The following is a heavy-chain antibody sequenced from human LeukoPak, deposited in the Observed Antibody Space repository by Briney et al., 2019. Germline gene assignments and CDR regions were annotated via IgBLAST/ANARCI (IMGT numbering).Heavy chain of an antibody. Sequence: PGGSLRLSCAASGFTVSSNYMSWVRQAPGKGLERVSVIYSGGSTYYADSVKGRFTISRDNSKNTLYLQMNSLRAEDTAVYYCARDRGYCSSTSCTRVPLDVWGQGTTVTVSS. J-gene: IGHJ6*02. CDR2: IYSGGST. CDR1: GFTVSSNY. D-gene: IGHD2-2*01. CDR3: ARDRGYCSSTSCTRVPLDV. V-gene: IGHV3-53*01.